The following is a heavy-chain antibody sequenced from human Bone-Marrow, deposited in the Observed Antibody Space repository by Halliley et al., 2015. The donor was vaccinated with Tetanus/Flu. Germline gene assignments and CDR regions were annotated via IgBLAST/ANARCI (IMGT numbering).Heavy chain of an antibody. D-gene: IGHD3-16*02. CDR3: ATVIPGRGSAGDY. V-gene: IGHV3-21*04. Sequence: SIIPSYIFYPDSVKGRFTISRDNAKNSLYLQMNSLGADDTAVYYCATVIPGRGSAGDYWGQGTLVTVSS. J-gene: IGHJ4*02. CDR2: SIIPSYI.